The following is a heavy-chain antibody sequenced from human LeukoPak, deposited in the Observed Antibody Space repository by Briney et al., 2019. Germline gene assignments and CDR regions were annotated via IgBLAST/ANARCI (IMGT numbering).Heavy chain of an antibody. J-gene: IGHJ4*02. CDR1: RFTFTGYG. CDR3: AKDRAWEVRGFGDYDY. CDR2: IRFDGSNK. Sequence: GRSLRLSCATSRFTFTGYGMHWVRQAPGKGLEWVAFIRFDGSNKYYADSVEGRFTTSRDNSRNTLYLQMNGLRPEDTAVYYCAKDRAWEVRGFGDYDYWGQGTLVTVSA. D-gene: IGHD3-10*01. V-gene: IGHV3-30*02.